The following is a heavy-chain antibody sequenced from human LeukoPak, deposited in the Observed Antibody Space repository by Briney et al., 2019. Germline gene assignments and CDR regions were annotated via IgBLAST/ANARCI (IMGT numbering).Heavy chain of an antibody. J-gene: IGHJ4*02. CDR3: AKSDCSGGNCYSLDY. D-gene: IGHD2-15*01. Sequence: PGGSLRLSCAASGFTFSSYGMSWVRQAPGKGLEWVSAISGSGGSTYYADSVKGRFTISRDNSKNTLYLQMNSLRAEDTAVYYCAKSDCSGGNCYSLDYWGQGTLVTVSS. CDR2: ISGSGGST. V-gene: IGHV3-23*01. CDR1: GFTFSSYG.